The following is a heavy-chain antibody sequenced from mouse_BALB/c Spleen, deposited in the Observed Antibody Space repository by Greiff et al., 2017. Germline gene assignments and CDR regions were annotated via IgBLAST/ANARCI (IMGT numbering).Heavy chain of an antibody. CDR1: GYTFTSYY. D-gene: IGHD1-1*01. J-gene: IGHJ2*01. V-gene: IGHV1S81*02. CDR3: TRDYYGSPDY. Sequence: QLQQSGAELVKPGASVKLSCKASGYTFTSYYMYWVKQRPGQGLEWIGEINPSNGGTNFNEKFKSKATPTVDKSSSTAYMQLSSLTSEDSAVYYCTRDYYGSPDYWGQGTTLTVSS. CDR2: INPSNGGT.